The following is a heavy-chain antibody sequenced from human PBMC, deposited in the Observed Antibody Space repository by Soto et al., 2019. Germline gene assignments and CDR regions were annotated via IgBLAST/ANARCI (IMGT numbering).Heavy chain of an antibody. Sequence: SETLSLTCAVYGGSFSGYYWSWIRQPPGKGLEWIGEINHSGSTNYNPSLKSRVTISVDTSKNQFSLKLSSVTAADTAVYYCARVWGPNTYYYYYMDVWGKGTTVTVSS. D-gene: IGHD7-27*01. V-gene: IGHV4-34*01. CDR1: GGSFSGYY. CDR3: ARVWGPNTYYYYYMDV. CDR2: INHSGST. J-gene: IGHJ6*03.